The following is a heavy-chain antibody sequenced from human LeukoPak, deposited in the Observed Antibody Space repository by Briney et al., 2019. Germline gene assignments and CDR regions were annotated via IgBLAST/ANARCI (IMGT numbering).Heavy chain of an antibody. V-gene: IGHV3-7*01. J-gene: IGHJ3*02. CDR2: IKQDGSEK. D-gene: IGHD3-3*01. Sequence: PGGSLRLSCAASGFTFSSYWMSWVRQAPGKGLEWVAHIKQDGSEKYYADSVKGRVTISRDNAKNSLYLQMNSLRAEDTAVYYCAREPTITIFGVVITNDAFDIWGQGTMVTVSS. CDR3: AREPTITIFGVVITNDAFDI. CDR1: GFTFSSYW.